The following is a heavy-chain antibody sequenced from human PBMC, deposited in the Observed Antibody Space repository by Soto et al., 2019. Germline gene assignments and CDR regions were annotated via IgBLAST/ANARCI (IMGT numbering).Heavy chain of an antibody. J-gene: IGHJ6*02. D-gene: IGHD3-9*01. CDR3: ARVLEGPEGPDWLFDVYYYYGMDV. CDR1: GGTFSSYA. V-gene: IGHV1-69*13. Sequence: SVKVSCKASGGTFSSYAISWVRQAPGQGLEWMGGIIPIFGTANYAQKFQGRVTITADESTSTAYMELSSLRSEDTAVYYCARVLEGPEGPDWLFDVYYYYGMDVWGQGTTVTVSS. CDR2: IIPIFGTA.